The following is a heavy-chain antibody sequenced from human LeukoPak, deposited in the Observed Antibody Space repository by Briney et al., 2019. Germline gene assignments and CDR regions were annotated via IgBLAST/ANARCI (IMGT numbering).Heavy chain of an antibody. Sequence: ASVKVSCKASGYTFSIYGITWVRQAPGQGREWMEFISADNGNTNYAQKFQGRVTMTTDTSTSTAYMELRSLRADDTAVYYCARCGATVTMFFDYWGQGTLVTVSS. CDR2: ISADNGNT. D-gene: IGHD4-17*01. CDR3: ARCGATVTMFFDY. CDR1: GYTFSIYG. J-gene: IGHJ4*02. V-gene: IGHV1-18*01.